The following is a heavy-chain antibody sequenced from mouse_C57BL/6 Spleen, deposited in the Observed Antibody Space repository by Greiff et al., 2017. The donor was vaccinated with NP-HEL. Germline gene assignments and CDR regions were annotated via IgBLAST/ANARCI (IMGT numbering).Heavy chain of an antibody. CDR1: GYTFTSYW. J-gene: IGHJ4*01. CDR3: ARVYYSNLYYAMDY. Sequence: VQLQQSGAELVRPGSSVKLSCKASGYTFTSYWMHWVKQRPIQGLEWIGNIDPSDSETHYNQKFKDKATLTVDKSSSTAYMQLSSLTSEDSAVYYCARVYYSNLYYAMDYWGQGTSVTVSS. V-gene: IGHV1-52*01. CDR2: IDPSDSET. D-gene: IGHD2-5*01.